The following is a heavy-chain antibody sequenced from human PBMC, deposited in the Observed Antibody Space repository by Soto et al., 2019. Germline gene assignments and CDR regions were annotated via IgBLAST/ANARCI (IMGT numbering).Heavy chain of an antibody. D-gene: IGHD6-6*01. J-gene: IGHJ5*02. CDR3: ARGKLVYSRGFDP. V-gene: IGHV4-34*01. CDR2: INHSGST. CDR1: GGCFSGYY. Sequence: SETLSLTCAVYGGCFSGYYWSWIRQPPGKGLEWIGEINHSGSTNYNPSLKSRVTISVDTSKNQFSLKLSSVTAADTAVYYCARGKLVYSRGFDPWGQGTLVTVSS.